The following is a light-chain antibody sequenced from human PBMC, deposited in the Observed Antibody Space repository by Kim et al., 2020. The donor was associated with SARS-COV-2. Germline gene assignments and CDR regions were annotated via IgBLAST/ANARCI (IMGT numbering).Light chain of an antibody. CDR1: RGSIASNY. CDR3: QSYDSSNLNWV. Sequence: TVTISCTRRRGSIASNYVQWYQQRPGSAPTTVIYEDNQRPSGVPDRFSGSIDSSSNSASLTISGLKTEDEADYYCQSYDSSNLNWVFGGGTQLTVL. J-gene: IGLJ3*02. CDR2: EDN. V-gene: IGLV6-57*03.